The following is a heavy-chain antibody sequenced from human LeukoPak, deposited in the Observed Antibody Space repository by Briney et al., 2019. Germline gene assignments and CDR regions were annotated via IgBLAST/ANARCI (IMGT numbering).Heavy chain of an antibody. CDR1: GYSFTSYW. CDR3: ARLDYYGSGSYRYYYDSSGYY. D-gene: IGHD3-22*01. Sequence: GESLKISCKGSGYSFTSYWIGWVRQMPGKGLEWMGIIYPGDSDTRYSPSFQGQVTISADKSISTAYLQWSSPKASDTAMYYCARLDYYGSGSYRYYYDSSGYYWGQGTLVTVSS. CDR2: IYPGDSDT. J-gene: IGHJ4*02. V-gene: IGHV5-51*01.